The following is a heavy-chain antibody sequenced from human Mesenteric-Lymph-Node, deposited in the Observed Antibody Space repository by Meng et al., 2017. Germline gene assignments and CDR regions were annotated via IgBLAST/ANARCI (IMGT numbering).Heavy chain of an antibody. CDR2: ISSSSSYI. Sequence: GGSLRLSCAASGFTFSSYSMNWVRQAPGKGLEWVSSISSSSSYIYYADSVKGRFTISRDNAKNSLYLQMNSLRAEDTAVYYCARNRPATYYYDSSGYYIDYWGHGTLVTVSS. CDR1: GFTFSSYS. V-gene: IGHV3-21*01. D-gene: IGHD3-22*01. CDR3: ARNRPATYYYDSSGYYIDY. J-gene: IGHJ4*01.